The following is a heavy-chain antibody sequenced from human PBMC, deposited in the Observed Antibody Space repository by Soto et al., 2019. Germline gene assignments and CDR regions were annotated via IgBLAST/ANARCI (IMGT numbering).Heavy chain of an antibody. D-gene: IGHD3-3*01. CDR1: GYTFTSYD. Sequence: ASVQVSCKASGYTFTSYDINWVRQATGQGLEWMGWMNPNSGNTGYAQKFQGRVTMTRNTSISTAYMELSSLRSEDTAVYYCARGTGFLELIPYYYGMDVWGQGTTVIVSS. CDR3: ARGTGFLELIPYYYGMDV. V-gene: IGHV1-8*01. CDR2: MNPNSGNT. J-gene: IGHJ6*02.